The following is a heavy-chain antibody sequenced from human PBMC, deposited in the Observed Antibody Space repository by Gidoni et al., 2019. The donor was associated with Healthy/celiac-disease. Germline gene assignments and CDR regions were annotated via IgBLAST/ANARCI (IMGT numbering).Heavy chain of an antibody. D-gene: IGHD3-16*01. CDR1: GFPLSSYA. J-gene: IGHJ4*02. CDR2: ISSNGGST. CDR3: VKGPGGREYYFDY. Sequence: EVQLVESGGGLVQPGGSLRLSCSAPGFPLSSYALHWVRQAPGKGLEYVSAISSNGGSTYYADSVKGRFTISRDNSKNTLYLQMSSLGAEDTAVYYCVKGPGGREYYFDYWGQGTLVTVSS. V-gene: IGHV3-64D*09.